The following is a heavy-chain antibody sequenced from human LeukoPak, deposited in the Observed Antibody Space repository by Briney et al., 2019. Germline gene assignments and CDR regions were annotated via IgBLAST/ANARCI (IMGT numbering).Heavy chain of an antibody. Sequence: ASVKVSCKASGYTLDRFGISWVRQAPGLGLEWLGWIKPYNGKTIFGDKFQGRVTMTTDTSTSTVYMELTSLRSDDTAVYFCARDTPQHLKRFDYWGQGTLVTVSA. J-gene: IGHJ4*02. CDR1: GYTLDRFG. V-gene: IGHV1-18*01. CDR3: ARDTPQHLKRFDY. CDR2: IKPYNGKT. D-gene: IGHD6-13*01.